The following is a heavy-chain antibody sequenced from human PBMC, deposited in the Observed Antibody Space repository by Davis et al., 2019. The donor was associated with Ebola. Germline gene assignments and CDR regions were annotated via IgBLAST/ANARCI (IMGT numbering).Heavy chain of an antibody. CDR3: TRLLRSSSSSL. J-gene: IGHJ4*02. CDR2: TKQDGSEK. CDR1: GFAFRSYW. Sequence: GGSLRLSCAASGFAFRSYWMSWVRQAPGKGLEWVANTKQDGSEKSYVDSVKGRFTISRDNAKNSLYLQLNNLRSEDTAVYHCTRLLRSSSSSLWGQGTLVTVSS. D-gene: IGHD6-13*01. V-gene: IGHV3-7*03.